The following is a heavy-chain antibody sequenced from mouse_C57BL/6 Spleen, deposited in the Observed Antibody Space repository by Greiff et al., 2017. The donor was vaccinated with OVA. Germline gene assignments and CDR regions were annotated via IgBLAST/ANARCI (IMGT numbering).Heavy chain of an antibody. Sequence: VHLVESGAELVRPGASVTLSCKASGYTFTDYEMHWVKQTPVHGLEWIGAIDPETGGTAYNQKFKGKAILTADKSSSTAYMELRSLTSEDSAVYYCTRGVPGWGQGTTLTVSS. CDR1: GYTFTDYE. J-gene: IGHJ2*01. CDR2: IDPETGGT. CDR3: TRGVPG. V-gene: IGHV1-15*01.